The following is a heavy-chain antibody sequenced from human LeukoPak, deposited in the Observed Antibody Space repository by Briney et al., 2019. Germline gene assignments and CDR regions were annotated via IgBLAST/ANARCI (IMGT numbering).Heavy chain of an antibody. CDR3: ARDSRPYSSSWYDFVYYYYYGMDV. J-gene: IGHJ6*02. V-gene: IGHV1-69*13. Sequence: SVKVSCKASGGTFSSYAISWVRQASGQGLEWMGGIIPIFGTANYAQKFQGRVTITADESTSTAYMELSSLRSEDTAVYYCARDSRPYSSSWYDFVYYYYYGMDVWGQGTTVTVSS. D-gene: IGHD6-13*01. CDR1: GGTFSSYA. CDR2: IIPIFGTA.